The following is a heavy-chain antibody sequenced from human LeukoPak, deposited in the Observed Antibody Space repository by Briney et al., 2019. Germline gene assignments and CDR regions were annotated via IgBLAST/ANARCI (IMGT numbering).Heavy chain of an antibody. D-gene: IGHD2-21*02. V-gene: IGHV3-23*01. CDR1: GFSFDTYA. Sequence: GGSLRLSCVASGFSFDTYAMGWVRQPPGKGLEWVSGISDTGRKRHYTDSVKGRFTISRDNSKNTLHLQMNSLRAEDTALYFCAKDHDNGDYYYYFDSWGQGTLVTVSS. J-gene: IGHJ4*02. CDR3: AKDHDNGDYYYYFDS. CDR2: ISDTGRKR.